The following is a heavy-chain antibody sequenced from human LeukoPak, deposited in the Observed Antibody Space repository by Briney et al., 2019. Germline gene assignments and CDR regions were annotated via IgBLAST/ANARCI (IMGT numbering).Heavy chain of an antibody. CDR2: IKQDGSEK. J-gene: IGHJ4*02. V-gene: IGHV3-7*01. CDR3: VYSGWYEEFGY. D-gene: IGHD6-19*01. Sequence: GGSLRLSCAASGFTFSSYWMSWVRQAPGKGLEWVANIKQDGSEKYYVDSVKGRFTISRDNAKNSLYLQMNSLSAEDTAVYYCVYSGWYEEFGYWGQGTLVTVSS. CDR1: GFTFSSYW.